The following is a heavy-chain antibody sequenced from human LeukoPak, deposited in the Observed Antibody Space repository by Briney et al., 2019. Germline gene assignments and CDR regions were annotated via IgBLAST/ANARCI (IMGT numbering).Heavy chain of an antibody. Sequence: GASVTVSCKASGGTFSSYAISWVRQAPGQGLEWMGRIIPILGIANYAQKFQGRVTITADKSTSTAYMELSSLRSEDTAVYYCARAPLYYGSGSYNDKKFDYWGQGTLVTVSS. CDR1: GGTFSSYA. D-gene: IGHD3-10*01. J-gene: IGHJ4*02. V-gene: IGHV1-69*04. CDR3: ARAPLYYGSGSYNDKKFDY. CDR2: IIPILGIA.